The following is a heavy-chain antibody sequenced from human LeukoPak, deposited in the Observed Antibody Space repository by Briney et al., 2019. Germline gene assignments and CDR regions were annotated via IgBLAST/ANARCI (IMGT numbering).Heavy chain of an antibody. J-gene: IGHJ6*02. D-gene: IGHD6-6*01. Sequence: GGSLRLSCAASGFTFSSYAMSWVRQAPGKGLEWVAVISYDGSNKYYAYSVKGRFTISRDNSKNTLYLQMNSLRAEDTAVYYCAKGSSGASGYYGMDVWGQGTTVTVSS. CDR1: GFTFSSYA. CDR2: ISYDGSNK. V-gene: IGHV3-30*18. CDR3: AKGSSGASGYYGMDV.